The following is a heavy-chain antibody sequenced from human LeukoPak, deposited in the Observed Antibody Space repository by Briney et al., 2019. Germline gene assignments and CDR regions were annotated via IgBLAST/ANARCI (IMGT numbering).Heavy chain of an antibody. CDR1: GGTFSSYA. CDR3: ARDEPSQPSDFDY. CDR2: IIPILGIA. J-gene: IGHJ4*02. D-gene: IGHD2-2*01. V-gene: IGHV1-69*04. Sequence: SVKVSCKASGGTFSSYAISWVRQAPGQGLEWMGRIIPILGIANYAQKFQGRVTITADKSTSTAYMELSSLRSEDTAVYYCARDEPSQPSDFDYWGQGTLVTVSS.